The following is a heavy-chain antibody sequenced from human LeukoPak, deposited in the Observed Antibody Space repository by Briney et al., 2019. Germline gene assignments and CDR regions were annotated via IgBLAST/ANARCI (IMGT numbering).Heavy chain of an antibody. V-gene: IGHV3-30*18. D-gene: IGHD4-17*01. CDR2: ISDDGRRK. Sequence: GGSLRLSCAASGFSFISYGMHWVRQAPGKGLEGVGVISDDGRRKDYADSVKGRFTISRDNSKDTLYLQMNSLRAEDTGVYYCAKRPSDYGDYVSYFDYWGQGTPVTVSS. CDR3: AKRPSDYGDYVSYFDY. CDR1: GFSFISYG. J-gene: IGHJ4*02.